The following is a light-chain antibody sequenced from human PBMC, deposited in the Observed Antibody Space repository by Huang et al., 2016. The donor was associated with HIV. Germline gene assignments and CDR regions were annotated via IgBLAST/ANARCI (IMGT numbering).Light chain of an antibody. CDR1: QSILYSPTDKSY. V-gene: IGKV4-1*01. Sequence: DIGMTQSPDSLAVALGERDTNNCKSSQSILYSPTDKSYLAWYHQKPGQTPKVLIYGASTRESGVPDRFSGSGSGTDFTLTISSLQAEDVAVYYCQQYYSSPFTFGPGTKVDIK. J-gene: IGKJ3*01. CDR3: QQYYSSPFT. CDR2: GAS.